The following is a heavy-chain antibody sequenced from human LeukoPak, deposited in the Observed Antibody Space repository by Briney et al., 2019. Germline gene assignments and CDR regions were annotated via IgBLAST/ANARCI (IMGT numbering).Heavy chain of an antibody. CDR1: GGSISSYY. CDR2: IYYSGST. V-gene: IGHV4-59*01. D-gene: IGHD6-19*01. CDR3: ARDSSGWSFDY. J-gene: IGHJ4*02. Sequence: SETLSLTCTVSGGSISSYYWSWIRQPPGKGLEWIGYIYYSGSTNYNPSLKSRVTISVDTSKNQFTLKLSSVTAADTAVYYCARDSSGWSFDYWGQGTLVTVSS.